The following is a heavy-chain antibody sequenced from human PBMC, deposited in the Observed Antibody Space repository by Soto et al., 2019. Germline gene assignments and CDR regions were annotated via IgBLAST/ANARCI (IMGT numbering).Heavy chain of an antibody. CDR2: IKVDSGYT. V-gene: IGHV1-18*04. Sequence: QLQLVQSAAEVKKPGASVRVSCKAYGYPFIKYGISWIRQAPEQGLEWMGWIKVDSGYTNYAQKFQGRVTMTADTSSDTACMDLRSLSLDDTAVYFCATSYDTGFDPWGQGPLVSVSS. J-gene: IGHJ5*02. CDR1: GYPFIKYG. D-gene: IGHD3-9*01. CDR3: ATSYDTGFDP.